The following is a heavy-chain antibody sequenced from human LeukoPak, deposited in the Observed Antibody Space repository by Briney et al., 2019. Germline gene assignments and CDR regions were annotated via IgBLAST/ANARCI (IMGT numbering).Heavy chain of an antibody. D-gene: IGHD3-22*01. Sequence: GGSLRLSCAASGFTFSSYWMHWVRQAPGKGLGWVSRINSDGSSTNYADSVKSRFTISRDNAKNTLYLQMNSLRAEDTAVYYCARIDYDLRWGQRTLVTVS. CDR1: GFTFSSYW. V-gene: IGHV3-74*01. J-gene: IGHJ4*02. CDR2: INSDGSST. CDR3: ARIDYDLR.